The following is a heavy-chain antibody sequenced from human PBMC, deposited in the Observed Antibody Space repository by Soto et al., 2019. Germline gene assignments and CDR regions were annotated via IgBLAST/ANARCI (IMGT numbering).Heavy chain of an antibody. J-gene: IGHJ4*02. CDR1: GGTFSSYA. V-gene: IGHV1-69*01. CDR3: ARYCSGGSCYLALDY. Sequence: QVQLVQSGAEVKKPGSSVKVSCKASGGTFSSYAISWVRQAPGQGLEWMGGIIPIFGTANYAQKFQGRVTITADESTSTADMELSSLRSEDTAVYYCARYCSGGSCYLALDYWGQGTLVTVSS. CDR2: IIPIFGTA. D-gene: IGHD2-15*01.